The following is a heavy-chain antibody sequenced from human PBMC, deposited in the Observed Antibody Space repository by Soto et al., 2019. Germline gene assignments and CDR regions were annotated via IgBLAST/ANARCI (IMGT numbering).Heavy chain of an antibody. D-gene: IGHD6-6*01. CDR3: ARSSVLRVYMDV. CDR2: MNPNSGNT. J-gene: IGHJ6*03. V-gene: IGHV1-8*01. Sequence: GASVKVSCKASGYTFTSYDINWLRQATGQGLEWMGWMNPNSGNTGYAQKFQGRVTMTRNTSISTAYMELSSLRSEDTAVYYCARSSVLRVYMDVWGKGTTVTVSS. CDR1: GYTFTSYD.